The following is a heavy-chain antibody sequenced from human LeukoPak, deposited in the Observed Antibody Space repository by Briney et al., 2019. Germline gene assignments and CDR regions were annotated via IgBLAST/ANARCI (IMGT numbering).Heavy chain of an antibody. CDR1: GYTFTTYA. CDR2: INTNTGNP. Sequence: ASVKVSCKASGYTFTTYAMNWVRQAPGQGLEWMGWINTNTGNPIYAQGFTGRFVLSLGTSVSTAYLQISSLKDEDTAVYYCARRVPFDLWGQGTPVTVSS. D-gene: IGHD4/OR15-4a*01. V-gene: IGHV7-4-1*02. J-gene: IGHJ4*02. CDR3: ARRVPFDL.